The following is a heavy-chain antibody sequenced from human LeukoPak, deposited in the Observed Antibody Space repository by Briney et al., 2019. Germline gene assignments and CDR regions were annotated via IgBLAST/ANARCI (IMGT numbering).Heavy chain of an antibody. J-gene: IGHJ5*02. Sequence: AGGSLRLSCAASGFTFSSYWMSWVRQAPGKGLEWVSYISSSSSTIYYADSVKGRFTISRDNAKNSLYLQMNSLRAEDTAVYYCARGWWSWGQGTLVTVSS. V-gene: IGHV3-48*01. CDR3: ARGWWS. CDR2: ISSSSSTI. D-gene: IGHD2-15*01. CDR1: GFTFSSYW.